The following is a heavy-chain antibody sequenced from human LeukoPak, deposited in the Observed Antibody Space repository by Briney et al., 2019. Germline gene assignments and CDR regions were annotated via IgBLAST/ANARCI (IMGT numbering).Heavy chain of an antibody. CDR3: ARDTSGGPYNWIDP. CDR2: INPNSGDT. D-gene: IGHD3-16*01. CDR1: AYTFTGYY. J-gene: IGHJ5*02. V-gene: IGHV1-2*02. Sequence: ASVTVSFKASAYTFTGYYMYWARQAPGQGLEWVGWINPNSGDTNYAQMFQGRVTMTRDTSISTAYMELSRLRSDDTAVYYCARDTSGGPYNWIDPWGQGTLVTVSS.